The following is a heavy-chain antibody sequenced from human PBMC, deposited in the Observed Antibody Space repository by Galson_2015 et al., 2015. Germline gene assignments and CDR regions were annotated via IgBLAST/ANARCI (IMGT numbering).Heavy chain of an antibody. CDR3: AKDLLLSSITTPDFGD. J-gene: IGHJ4*02. Sequence: SLRLSCAASGFTVTNHGMHWVRQAPGKGLEWVAVISFHGNDKYYADSVNGRFNISRVNFENTLYLHMNSLRTEDTAVYYCAKDLLLSSITTPDFGDWCQGTLVTVPS. D-gene: IGHD3-3*01. CDR1: GFTVTNHG. CDR2: ISFHGNDK. V-gene: IGHV3-30*18.